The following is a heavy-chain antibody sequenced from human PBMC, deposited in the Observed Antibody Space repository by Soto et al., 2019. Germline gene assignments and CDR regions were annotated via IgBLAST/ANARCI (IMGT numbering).Heavy chain of an antibody. J-gene: IGHJ4*02. V-gene: IGHV1-3*05. CDR2: INAGNGNT. CDR3: ARAVAVPADFDY. CDR1: GYTFTNYA. Sequence: QVQLVQSGAEEKKPGASVKVSCKASGYTFTNYAMHWVRQAPGQRHEWMGWINAGNGNTKYSQKFQGRVTITRDTSASTAYMELSSLRSEDTAVYFCARAVAVPADFDYWGQGTLVTVSS. D-gene: IGHD6-19*01.